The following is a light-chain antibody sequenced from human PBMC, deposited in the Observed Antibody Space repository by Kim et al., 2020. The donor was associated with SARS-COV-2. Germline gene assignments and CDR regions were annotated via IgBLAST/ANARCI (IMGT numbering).Light chain of an antibody. CDR2: DIT. Sequence: QSALTQPASLSGSRGQSITISCIGSSSDIGDSKHVCWYQQHPGKAPKLIIYDITNRPSGLSSRFSDSKSGNTASLTISGLQGEDEAVYYCSSYTTSGTLVFGGGTKVTVL. V-gene: IGLV2-14*03. CDR3: SSYTTSGTLV. CDR1: SSDIGDSKH. J-gene: IGLJ2*01.